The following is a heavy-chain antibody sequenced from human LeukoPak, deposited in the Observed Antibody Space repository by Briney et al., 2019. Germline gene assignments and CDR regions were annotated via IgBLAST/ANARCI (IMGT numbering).Heavy chain of an antibody. CDR1: GFTFSSYG. V-gene: IGHV3-30*18. J-gene: IGHJ3*02. CDR3: AKGDIVVESGGGKFYPLDAFDI. D-gene: IGHD2-2*01. Sequence: GGSLRLSCAASGFTFSSYGMHWVRQAPGEGLEWVAVISYDGSNKYYADSVKGRFTISRDNSKNTLYLQMNSLRTEDTAVYYCAKGDIVVESGGGKFYPLDAFDIWGQGTMVTVSS. CDR2: ISYDGSNK.